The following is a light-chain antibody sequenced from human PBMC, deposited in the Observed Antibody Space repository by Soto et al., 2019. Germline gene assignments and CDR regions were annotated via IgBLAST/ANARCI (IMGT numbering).Light chain of an antibody. CDR1: SCDVGTYNY. CDR3: TSYRSSSTWV. Sequence: QSALTQPASVSGSPGQSITISCTGTSCDVGTYNYVSWYQQHPGKAPKLMIYEVSHRPSGVSNRFSGSKSGNTASLTISGLQAEDEGDYYCTSYRSSSTWVFGGGTKLTVL. CDR2: EVS. J-gene: IGLJ3*02. V-gene: IGLV2-14*01.